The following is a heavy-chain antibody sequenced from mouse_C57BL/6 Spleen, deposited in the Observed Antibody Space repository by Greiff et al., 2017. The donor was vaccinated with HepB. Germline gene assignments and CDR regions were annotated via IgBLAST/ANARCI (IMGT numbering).Heavy chain of an antibody. CDR1: GFSLTSYA. V-gene: IGHV2-9-1*01. CDR3: ASHYYGSSPPYWYFDV. D-gene: IGHD1-1*01. CDR2: IWTGGGT. J-gene: IGHJ1*03. Sequence: VKLMESGPGLVAPSQSLSITCTVSGFSLTSYAISWVRQPPGKGLEWLGVIWTGGGTNYNSALKSRLSISKDNSKSQVFLKMNSLQTDDTARYYCASHYYGSSPPYWYFDVWGTGTTVTVSS.